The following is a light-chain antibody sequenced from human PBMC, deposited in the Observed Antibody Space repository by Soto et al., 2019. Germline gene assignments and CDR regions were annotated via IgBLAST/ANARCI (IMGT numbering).Light chain of an antibody. CDR3: GAWDHSLNVGV. V-gene: IGLV1-51*01. J-gene: IGLJ3*02. CDR2: DKN. CDR1: SSNIGSNY. Sequence: QAVVTQPASVSAAPGQKVIISCSGSSSNIGSNYVSWYQQLPGTAPKLLIYDKNERPSGIPDRFSASKSGTSATLGITGLQTGDEADYYCGAWDHSLNVGVFGGGTKVTVL.